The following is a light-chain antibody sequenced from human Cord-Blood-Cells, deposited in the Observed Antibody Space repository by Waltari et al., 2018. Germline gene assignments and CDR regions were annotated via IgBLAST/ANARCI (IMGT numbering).Light chain of an antibody. J-gene: IGKJ2*01. V-gene: IGKV1-39*01. CDR2: ASS. CDR1: QSINSY. Sequence: DIQMTQSPSSLSASVGDRATITCRASQSINSYLNWYQQKPGKAPKLLIYASSSLQSGVPSRFSGSGSVTDFTLTISSLQPEDFATYYCQQSYSTPDTFGQGTKLEIK. CDR3: QQSYSTPDT.